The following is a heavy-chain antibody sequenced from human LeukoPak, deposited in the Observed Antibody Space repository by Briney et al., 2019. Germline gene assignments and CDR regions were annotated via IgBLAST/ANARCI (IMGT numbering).Heavy chain of an antibody. CDR1: GGTFSSYA. CDR3: ARVPLGGVEYSGYDPNYYYYYMDV. Sequence: SVKVSCKASGGTFSSYAISWVRQAPGQGLEWVGGIIPIFGTANYAQKFQGRVTITADKSTSTAYMELSSLRSEDTAVYYCARVPLGGVEYSGYDPNYYYYYMDVWGKGTTVTVSS. CDR2: IIPIFGTA. V-gene: IGHV1-69*06. D-gene: IGHD5-12*01. J-gene: IGHJ6*03.